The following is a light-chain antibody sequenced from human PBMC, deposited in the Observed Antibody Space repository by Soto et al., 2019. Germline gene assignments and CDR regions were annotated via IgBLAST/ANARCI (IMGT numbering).Light chain of an antibody. J-gene: IGKJ1*01. CDR1: QSVSSY. CDR2: GAS. V-gene: IGKV3-20*01. Sequence: EIALTQSPDTLSLSPGARATLSCRASQSVSSYLAWYQQKPGQAPRLLIYGASSRATGIPDRFSGSGSGTDFTLAISRLEPGDSAVYFCQQCDTSPWTFGQGTKVEIK. CDR3: QQCDTSPWT.